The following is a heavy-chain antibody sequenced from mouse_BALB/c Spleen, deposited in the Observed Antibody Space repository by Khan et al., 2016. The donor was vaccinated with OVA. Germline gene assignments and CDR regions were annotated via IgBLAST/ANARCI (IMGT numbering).Heavy chain of an antibody. Sequence: EVQLQESGPGLVKPSQSLSLTCTVTGYSITSDCAWNWIRQFPGNKLEWMGYIRYSGSTSYTPSLKSRISITRDTSKNQFFLQLSSVTTEDTATYYCARRGIYYTGSSYGYYAMDYWGQGTSVTVSS. CDR3: ARRGIYYTGSSYGYYAMDY. CDR1: GYSITSDCA. J-gene: IGHJ4*01. V-gene: IGHV3-2*02. D-gene: IGHD1-1*01. CDR2: IRYSGST.